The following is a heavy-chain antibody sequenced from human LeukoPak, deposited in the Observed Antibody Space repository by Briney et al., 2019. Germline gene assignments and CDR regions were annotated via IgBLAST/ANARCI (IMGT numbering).Heavy chain of an antibody. V-gene: IGHV1-69*13. D-gene: IGHD3-10*01. CDR3: ARAPFITMVRGVGWFDP. J-gene: IGHJ5*02. Sequence: SVKVSFKASGGTFSSYAISWVRQAPGQGLEWMGGIIPVFGTANYTQKFQGRVTITADESTSTAYMELSSLRSEDTAVYYCARAPFITMVRGVGWFDPWGQGTLVTVSS. CDR2: IIPVFGTA. CDR1: GGTFSSYA.